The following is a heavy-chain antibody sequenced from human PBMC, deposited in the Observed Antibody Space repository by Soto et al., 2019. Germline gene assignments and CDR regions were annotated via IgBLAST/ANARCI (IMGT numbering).Heavy chain of an antibody. CDR1: GGSISSGVYY. Sequence: SETLSLTCTVSGGSISSGVYYWSWIRQHPGKGLEWIGYIYYSGSTYYNPSLKSRVTISVDTSKNQFSLKLSSVTAADTAVYYCAREIHHSSSWNYFDYWGQGTLVTVSS. D-gene: IGHD6-13*01. CDR2: IYYSGST. V-gene: IGHV4-31*03. J-gene: IGHJ4*02. CDR3: AREIHHSSSWNYFDY.